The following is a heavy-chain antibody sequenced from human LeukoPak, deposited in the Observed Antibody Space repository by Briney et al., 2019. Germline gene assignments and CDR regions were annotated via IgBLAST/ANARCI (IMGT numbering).Heavy chain of an antibody. CDR1: GFTFSSYG. D-gene: IGHD3-9*01. J-gene: IGHJ6*02. CDR2: ISYDGSNK. V-gene: IGHV3-30*18. CDR3: AKDNGRYFDWLLHYYYGMDV. Sequence: GGSLRLSCAASGFTFSSYGMHWVRQAPGKGLEWLAVISYDGSNKYYADSVKGRFTISRDNSKNTLYLQMNSLRAEDTAVYYCAKDNGRYFDWLLHYYYGMDVWGQGTTVTVSS.